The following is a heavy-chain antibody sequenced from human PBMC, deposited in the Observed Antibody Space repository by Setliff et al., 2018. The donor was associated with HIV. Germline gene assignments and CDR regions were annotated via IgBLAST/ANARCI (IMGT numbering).Heavy chain of an antibody. CDR1: GESFSGYY. J-gene: IGHJ4*02. CDR3: ARDPKHSSSGDLEY. CDR2: INHSGST. V-gene: IGHV4-34*01. Sequence: SETLSLTCAVYGESFSGYYWSWIRQPPGEGLEWVGEINHSGSTNYNPSLKSRVTISVDTSKNQFSLKLTSVTAADTAVYYCARDPKHSSSGDLEYWGQGTLVTVSS. D-gene: IGHD3-22*01.